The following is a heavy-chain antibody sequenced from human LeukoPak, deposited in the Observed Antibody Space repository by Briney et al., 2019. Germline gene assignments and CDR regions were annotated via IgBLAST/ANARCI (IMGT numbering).Heavy chain of an antibody. CDR2: TNPNSGGT. Sequence: ASVKVSCKASGYTFTGYYMHWVRQAPGQGLEWVGWTNPNSGGTNYAQKFQGRVTMTRDTSISTAYMELSRLRSDDTAVYYCAREYCSSTSCAYGDFDYWGQGTLVTVSS. CDR1: GYTFTGYY. J-gene: IGHJ4*02. V-gene: IGHV1-2*02. D-gene: IGHD2-2*01. CDR3: AREYCSSTSCAYGDFDY.